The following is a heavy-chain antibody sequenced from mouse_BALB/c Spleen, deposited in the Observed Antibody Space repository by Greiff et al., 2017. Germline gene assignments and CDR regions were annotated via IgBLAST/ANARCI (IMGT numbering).Heavy chain of an antibody. V-gene: IGHV1-54*01. CDR1: GYAFTNYL. Sequence: QVQLQQSGAELVRPGTSVKVSCKASGYAFTNYLIEWVKQRPGQGLEWIGVINPGSGGTNYNEKFKGKATLTADKSSSTAYMQLSSLTSDDSAVYYCARGGLRPFDYWGQGTTLTVSS. CDR3: ARGGLRPFDY. CDR2: INPGSGGT. J-gene: IGHJ2*01. D-gene: IGHD2-2*01.